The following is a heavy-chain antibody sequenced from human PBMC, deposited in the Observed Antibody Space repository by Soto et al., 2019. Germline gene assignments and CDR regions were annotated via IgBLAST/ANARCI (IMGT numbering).Heavy chain of an antibody. J-gene: IGHJ2*01. CDR2: IDLDGTET. D-gene: IGHD2-21*02. CDR3: TSLTSRGDYLDI. CDR1: GFTFTHYW. Sequence: EVQLVDSGGGLVQPGGSLRLSCAASGFTFTHYWIHWVRQAPGKGLVWVSRIDLDGTETDYADSVKGRVTICRDHAKNMVYLQMSRLRADDTDVYYCTSLTSRGDYLDIWGRGTLVTVSS. V-gene: IGHV3-74*01.